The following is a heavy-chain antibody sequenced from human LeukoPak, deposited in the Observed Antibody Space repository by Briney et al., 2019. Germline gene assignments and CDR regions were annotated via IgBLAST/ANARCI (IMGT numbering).Heavy chain of an antibody. CDR1: GGFISSGGYY. V-gene: IGHV4-31*03. CDR2: IYYSGST. J-gene: IGHJ4*02. Sequence: PSQTLSLTCTVSGGFISSGGYYWSWIRQHPGKGLEWIGYIYYSGSTYYNPSLKSRVTISVDTSKNQFSLKLSSVTAADTAVYYCAREGGSSTSTYFDYWGQGTLVTVSS. D-gene: IGHD2-2*01. CDR3: AREGGSSTSTYFDY.